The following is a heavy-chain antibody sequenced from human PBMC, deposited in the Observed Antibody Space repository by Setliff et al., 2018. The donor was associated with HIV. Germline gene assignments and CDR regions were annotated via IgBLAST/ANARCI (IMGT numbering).Heavy chain of an antibody. CDR1: GGSITSADYY. Sequence: SETLSLTCTVSGGSITSADYYWTWIRQPAGKGLEWIGRFSVPGTTNYGPSFKSRLTIWVDMSKNQFSLKLTSVAAADTAVYYCARRKGGYGLDVWGQGTTVTVSS. J-gene: IGHJ6*02. CDR2: FSVPGTT. V-gene: IGHV4-61*02. CDR3: ARRKGGYGLDV. D-gene: IGHD3-16*01.